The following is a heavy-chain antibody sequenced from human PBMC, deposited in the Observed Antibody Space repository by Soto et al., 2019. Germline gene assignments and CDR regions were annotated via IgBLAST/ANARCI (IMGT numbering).Heavy chain of an antibody. CDR3: VRPTYYYDSSGPQGY. J-gene: IGHJ4*02. V-gene: IGHV3-48*01. Sequence: GSLRLSCAASGFTFSTYSMNWVRQAPGKGLEWVSYVSSSSSTIFYTDSVKGRFTVSRDNAKNSLYLQMNSLRVEDTAVYYCVRPTYYYDSSGPQGYWGQ. CDR2: VSSSSSTI. D-gene: IGHD3-22*01. CDR1: GFTFSTYS.